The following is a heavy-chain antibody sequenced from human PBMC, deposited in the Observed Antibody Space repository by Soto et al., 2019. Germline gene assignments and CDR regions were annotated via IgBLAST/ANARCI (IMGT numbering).Heavy chain of an antibody. Sequence: EVQLLESGGGLVQPGGSLRLSCAASGFTFSSYAMSWVRQAPGEGLEWVSAISGSGGSTYYADSVKGRFTISRDNSKNTLYLQMNSLRAEDTAVYYCAKVSDYYYYGMDVWGQGTTVTVSS. CDR2: ISGSGGST. V-gene: IGHV3-23*01. J-gene: IGHJ6*02. CDR3: AKVSDYYYYGMDV. CDR1: GFTFSSYA.